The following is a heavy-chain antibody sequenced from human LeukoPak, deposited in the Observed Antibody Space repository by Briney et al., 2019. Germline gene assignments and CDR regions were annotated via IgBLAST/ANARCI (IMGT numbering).Heavy chain of an antibody. CDR3: TRELRRFGYYFDY. CDR1: GFMFGDYA. D-gene: IGHD3-16*01. Sequence: QTGGSLRLSCTASGFMFGDYAMSWVRQAPGRGLEWVGFIRSKVYGGTTEYAASVKGRFTTSRDDSKSIAYLQMNSLKTEDTAVYHCTRELRRFGYYFDYWGQGTLVTVSS. J-gene: IGHJ4*02. CDR2: IRSKVYGGTT. V-gene: IGHV3-49*04.